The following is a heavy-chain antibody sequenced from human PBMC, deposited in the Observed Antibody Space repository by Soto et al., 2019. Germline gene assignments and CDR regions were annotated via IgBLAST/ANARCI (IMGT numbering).Heavy chain of an antibody. V-gene: IGHV3-30-3*01. D-gene: IGHD2-2*01. Sequence: GWSLRLSCAASGFTFSSYAMHWVRQAPGKGLEWVAVISYDGSNKYYADSVKGRFTISRDNSKNTLYLQMNSLRAEDTAVYYCASGEEVSSSTSNIAAAATFDYWGEGTLVTVSS. CDR2: ISYDGSNK. J-gene: IGHJ4*02. CDR1: GFTFSSYA. CDR3: ASGEEVSSSTSNIAAAATFDY.